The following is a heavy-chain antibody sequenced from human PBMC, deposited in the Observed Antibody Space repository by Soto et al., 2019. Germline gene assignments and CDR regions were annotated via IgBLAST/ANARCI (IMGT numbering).Heavy chain of an antibody. CDR1: GFKFGDYA. J-gene: IGHJ6*02. V-gene: IGHV3-9*01. Sequence: GGSLRLSCEASGFKFGDYAMHWVRQAPGKGLEWVSGVSWNSEIVGYADSVKGRFTISRDNAKNSLYLEMNSLRTEDTALYYCAKDRGPCSRNKCSSLYYYYGMDVWGQGTKVTVS. CDR3: AKDRGPCSRNKCSSLYYYYGMDV. CDR2: VSWNSEIV. D-gene: IGHD3-10*01.